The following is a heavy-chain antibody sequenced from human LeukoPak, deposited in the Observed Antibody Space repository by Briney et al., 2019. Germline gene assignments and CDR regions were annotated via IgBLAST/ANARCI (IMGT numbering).Heavy chain of an antibody. D-gene: IGHD6-19*01. V-gene: IGHV3-30-3*01. CDR1: GFTFSSYA. J-gene: IGHJ4*02. Sequence: GRSLRLSCAASGFTFSSYAMHWVRQAPGKGLEWVAVISYDGSNKYYADSVKGRFTISRDNSKNTLYLQMNSLRAEDTAVYYCAKGAGIVVPGTILHWGQGILVIVSS. CDR3: AKGAGIVVPGTILH. CDR2: ISYDGSNK.